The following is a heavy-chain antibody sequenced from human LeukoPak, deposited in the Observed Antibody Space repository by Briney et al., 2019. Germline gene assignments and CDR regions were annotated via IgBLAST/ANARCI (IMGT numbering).Heavy chain of an antibody. D-gene: IGHD5-24*01. CDR1: GGTFSSYA. CDR2: IIPIFGTA. Sequence: SVKVSCKASGGTFSSYAISWVRQAPGQGLEWMGGIIPIFGTANYAQKFQGRVTITADKSTSTAYMELSSLRSDDMAVYYCARQFAMHAFDIWGQGTMVTVSS. CDR3: ARQFAMHAFDI. V-gene: IGHV1-69*06. J-gene: IGHJ3*02.